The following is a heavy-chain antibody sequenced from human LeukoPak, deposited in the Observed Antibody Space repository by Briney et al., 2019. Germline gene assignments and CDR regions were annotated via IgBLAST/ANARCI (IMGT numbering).Heavy chain of an antibody. CDR1: GYTFTGYY. D-gene: IGHD2-2*01. Sequence: ASVKVSCKASGYTFTGYYMHWVRQAPGQGLEWMGWISAYNGNTNYAQKLQGRVTMTTDTSTSTAYMELRSLRSDDTAVYYCARVEGDCSSTSCWGYYFDYWGQGTLVTVSS. CDR2: ISAYNGNT. V-gene: IGHV1-18*04. CDR3: ARVEGDCSSTSCWGYYFDY. J-gene: IGHJ4*02.